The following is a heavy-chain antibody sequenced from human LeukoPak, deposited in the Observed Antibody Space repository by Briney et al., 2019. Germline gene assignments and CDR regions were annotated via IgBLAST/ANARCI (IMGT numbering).Heavy chain of an antibody. V-gene: IGHV1-69*04. J-gene: IGHJ4*02. CDR1: GGTFSSYA. CDR2: IIPILGIA. Sequence: GSSGKVSCKASGGTFSSYAISWVRQAPGQGLEWMGRIIPILGIANYAQKFQGRVTITADKSTSTAYMELSSLRSEDTAVYYCAREYSSGYFDYWGQGTLVTVSS. D-gene: IGHD6-19*01. CDR3: AREYSSGYFDY.